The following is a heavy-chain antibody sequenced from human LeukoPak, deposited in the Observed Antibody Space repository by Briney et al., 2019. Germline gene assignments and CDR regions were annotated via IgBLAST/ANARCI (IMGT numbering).Heavy chain of an antibody. CDR1: GFTFTHHA. V-gene: IGHV3-30-3*02. CDR2: TSYDGRNI. CDR3: AKYGYTSSWYRGAFDI. Sequence: GGSLRLSCAASGFTFTHHAIHWVRQAPGKGLEWLGITSYDGRNIHYSASAKGRFTISRDNSKNTVYLQVNSLRAEDTAVYYCAKYGYTSSWYRGAFDIWGQGTMVTVSS. D-gene: IGHD6-13*01. J-gene: IGHJ3*02.